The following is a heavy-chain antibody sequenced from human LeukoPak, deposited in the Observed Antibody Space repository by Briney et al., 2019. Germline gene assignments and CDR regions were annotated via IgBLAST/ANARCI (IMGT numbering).Heavy chain of an antibody. V-gene: IGHV4-59*01. CDR1: GGSISSYY. D-gene: IGHD6-13*01. CDR2: IYYSGST. Sequence: SETLSLTCTVSGGSISSYYWSWIRQPPGKGLEWIGYIYYSGSTNYNPSLKSRDTISVDTSKNQFSLKLSSVTAADTAVYYCARDLAAAGTTGYFDYWGQGTLVTVSS. CDR3: ARDLAAAGTTGYFDY. J-gene: IGHJ4*02.